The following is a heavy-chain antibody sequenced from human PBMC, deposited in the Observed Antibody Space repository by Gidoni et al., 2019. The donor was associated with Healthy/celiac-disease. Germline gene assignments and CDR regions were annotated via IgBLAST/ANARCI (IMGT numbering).Heavy chain of an antibody. V-gene: IGHV3-49*04. D-gene: IGHD6-13*01. CDR1: GFTFGDYA. J-gene: IGHJ3*02. CDR2: IRSKAYGGTT. Sequence: EVQLVESGGGLVQPGRSLRLSCTASGFTFGDYAMSWVRQAPGKGLEWVGFIRSKAYGGTTEYAASVKGRFTISRDDSKSIAYLQMNSLKTEDTAAYYCTRDRGGIAAAGTGGAFDIWGQGTMVTVSS. CDR3: TRDRGGIAAAGTGGAFDI.